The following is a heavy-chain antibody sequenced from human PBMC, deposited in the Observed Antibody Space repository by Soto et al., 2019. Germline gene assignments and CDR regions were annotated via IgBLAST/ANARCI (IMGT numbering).Heavy chain of an antibody. Sequence: VHLVQSGAEMKKPGESLKISCEGSGYTFTNYWIGWVRQMPGKGLEWMGIIYPGDSDTRYSPSFQGQVTFSADKSTTSAYLQWSSLKASDTAIYFCARRARGNWAFDYWGQGTLVTVSS. D-gene: IGHD3-16*01. CDR1: GYTFTNYW. V-gene: IGHV5-51*03. CDR2: IYPGDSDT. J-gene: IGHJ4*02. CDR3: ARRARGNWAFDY.